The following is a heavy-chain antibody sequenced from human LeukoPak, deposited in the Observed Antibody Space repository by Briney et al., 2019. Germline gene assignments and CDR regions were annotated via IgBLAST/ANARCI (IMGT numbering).Heavy chain of an antibody. Sequence: SVKVSCKASGGTFSSYAISWVRQAPGQGLEWMGGIIPIFGTANYAQKFQGRVTITTDESTSTAYMKLSSLRSEDTAVYYCATHPPEAYYYYYMDVWGKGTTVTVSS. V-gene: IGHV1-69*05. CDR2: IIPIFGTA. CDR3: ATHPPEAYYYYYMDV. CDR1: GGTFSSYA. J-gene: IGHJ6*03.